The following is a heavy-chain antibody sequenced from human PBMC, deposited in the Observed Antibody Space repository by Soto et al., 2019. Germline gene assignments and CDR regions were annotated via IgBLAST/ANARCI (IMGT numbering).Heavy chain of an antibody. Sequence: QVQLVQSGAEVKKPGSSVKVSCKASGGTFSSYAISWVRQAPGQGLEWMGGIIPIFGTANYAQKVQGRVKITAEESTSTAYMELSSLRYEDTAVYYCARVVKDYYYGSGSFDYWGQGTLVTVSS. CDR2: IIPIFGTA. J-gene: IGHJ4*02. D-gene: IGHD3-10*01. V-gene: IGHV1-69*12. CDR1: GGTFSSYA. CDR3: ARVVKDYYYGSGSFDY.